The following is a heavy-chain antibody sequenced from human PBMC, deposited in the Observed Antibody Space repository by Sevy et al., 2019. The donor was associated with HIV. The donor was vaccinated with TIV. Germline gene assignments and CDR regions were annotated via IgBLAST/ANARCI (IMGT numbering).Heavy chain of an antibody. J-gene: IGHJ4*02. CDR2: ICGSGDST. CDR3: AKPRGSYYFDY. CDR1: AFSFNTYA. V-gene: IGHV3-23*01. D-gene: IGHD3-10*01. Sequence: GGSLRLSCAASAFSFNTYAMSWVRRAPGKGLEWVSTICGSGDSTFYSDSVKGRFTISRDNSKNTLYLQMHSLRAEDTAVYYCAKPRGSYYFDYWGQGTLVTVSS.